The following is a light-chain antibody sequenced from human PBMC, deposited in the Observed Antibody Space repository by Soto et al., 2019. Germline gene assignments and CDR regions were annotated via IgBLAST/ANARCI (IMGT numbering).Light chain of an antibody. J-gene: IGLJ3*02. CDR2: EVT. V-gene: IGLV2-14*01. CDR3: SSYTRTTTLV. Sequence: QSVLTQPASVSGSPGQSITISCTGTSSDIGAYKYVSWYQQHPNKAPKLIIYEVTNRPSGVSNRFSGSKSGNTASLTISGLQVDDEADYYCSSYTRTTTLVFGGGTKLTVL. CDR1: SSDIGAYKY.